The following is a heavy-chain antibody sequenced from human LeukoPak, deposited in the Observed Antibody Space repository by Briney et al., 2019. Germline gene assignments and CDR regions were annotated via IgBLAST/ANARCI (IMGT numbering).Heavy chain of an antibody. CDR1: GFRLDAFG. CDR3: ASVPDDASGNSRYYFKT. CDR2: IDWNGGRR. D-gene: IGHD3-22*01. V-gene: IGHV3-20*04. J-gene: IGHJ4*02. Sequence: GGSLRLSCAASGFRLDAFGMSWVRPVPGKGLEWVSVIDWNGGRREYADSVKGRFTISRDNAKNSLYLQMKNLRAEDTALYYCASVPDDASGNSRYYFKTWGQGTLVTVSS.